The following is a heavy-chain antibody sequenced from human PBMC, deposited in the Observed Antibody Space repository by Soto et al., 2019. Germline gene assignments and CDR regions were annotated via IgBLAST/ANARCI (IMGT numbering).Heavy chain of an antibody. Sequence: GGSLRLSCAASGFTFSSYSMNWVRQAPGKGLEWVSSISSSSSYIYYADSVKGRFTISRDNAKNSLYLQMHSLRAEDTAVYYCAREQMDVVVVPAAMGYWGQGTLVTVSS. J-gene: IGHJ4*02. D-gene: IGHD2-2*03. CDR3: AREQMDVVVVPAAMGY. V-gene: IGHV3-21*01. CDR2: ISSSSSYI. CDR1: GFTFSSYS.